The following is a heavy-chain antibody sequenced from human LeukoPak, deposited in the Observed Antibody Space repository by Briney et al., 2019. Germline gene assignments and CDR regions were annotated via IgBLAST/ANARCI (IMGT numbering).Heavy chain of an antibody. Sequence: PSETLSLTCTVSGGSVSSYYWSWIRQPPGKGLEWIGYIYYSGSTNYNPSLKSRVTISVDTSKNQFSLKLSSVTAADTAVYYCARRGYDFWSGYQLYFDYWGQGTLVTVSS. CDR1: GGSVSSYY. CDR2: IYYSGST. D-gene: IGHD3-3*01. CDR3: ARRGYDFWSGYQLYFDY. V-gene: IGHV4-59*08. J-gene: IGHJ4*02.